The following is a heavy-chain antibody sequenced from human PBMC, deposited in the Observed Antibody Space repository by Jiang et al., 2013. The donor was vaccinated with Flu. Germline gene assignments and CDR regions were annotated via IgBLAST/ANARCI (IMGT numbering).Heavy chain of an antibody. CDR2: IYYSGST. Sequence: IGYIYYSGSTNXNPSLKSRVTISVDTSKNQFSLKLSSVTAADTAVYYCAAWGVGWGQGTLVTVSS. CDR3: AAWGVG. V-gene: IGHV4-59*01. J-gene: IGHJ4*02. D-gene: IGHD3-10*01.